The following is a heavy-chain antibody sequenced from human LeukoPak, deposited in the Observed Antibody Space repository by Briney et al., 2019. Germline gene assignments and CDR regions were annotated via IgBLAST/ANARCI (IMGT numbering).Heavy chain of an antibody. J-gene: IGHJ4*02. Sequence: GRSLRLSCAASGFTFSSYAMHWVRQAPGKGLEWVAVISYDGSNKYYADSVKGRFTISRDNSKNTLYLQMGSVRVEDMAVYYCARGDKSESWGHFDNWGQGTLVTVAS. D-gene: IGHD3-16*01. V-gene: IGHV3-30*14. CDR3: ARGDKSESWGHFDN. CDR1: GFTFSSYA. CDR2: ISYDGSNK.